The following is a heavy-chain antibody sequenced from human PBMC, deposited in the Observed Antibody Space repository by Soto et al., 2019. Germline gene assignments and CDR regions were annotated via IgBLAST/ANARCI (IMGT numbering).Heavy chain of an antibody. V-gene: IGHV3-74*01. J-gene: IGHJ4*02. CDR1: GFTFSSYW. CDR3: AKDLSWGQSDY. D-gene: IGHD3-16*01. Sequence: DVKLVESGGGLVQPGESLRLSCAASGFTFSSYWMHWVRQDPGMGLVWVATINTDGTTTQYADSVKDRFTVSRDNARNTLFLQMNGLRAEDTALYYCAKDLSWGQSDYWGQGTLVTVSS. CDR2: INTDGTTT.